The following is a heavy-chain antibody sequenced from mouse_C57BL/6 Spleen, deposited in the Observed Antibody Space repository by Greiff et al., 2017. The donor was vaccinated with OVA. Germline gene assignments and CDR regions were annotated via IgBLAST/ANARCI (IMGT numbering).Heavy chain of an antibody. CDR2: IRNKANGYTT. CDR1: GFTFTDYY. Sequence: EVKVEESGGGLVQPGGSLSLSCAASGFTFTDYYMSWVRQPPGKALEWLGFIRNKANGYTTEYSASVKGRFTISKDNSQSILYLQMNALRAEDSATYYCARSTVVPYYFDYWGQGTTLTVSS. V-gene: IGHV7-3*01. D-gene: IGHD1-1*01. J-gene: IGHJ2*01. CDR3: ARSTVVPYYFDY.